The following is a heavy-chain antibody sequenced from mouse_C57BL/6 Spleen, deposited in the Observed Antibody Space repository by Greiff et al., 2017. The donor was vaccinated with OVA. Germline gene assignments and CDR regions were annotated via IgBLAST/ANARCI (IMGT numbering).Heavy chain of an antibody. J-gene: IGHJ4*01. CDR1: GAASTYYN. CDR2: INPNYGTT. D-gene: IGHD1-1*01. V-gene: IGHV1-39*01. CDR3: ARRENYYGSSYGEAMDY. Sequence: VQLQQSGPELVKPGASVKISCKDSGAASTYYNMNWVKQSNGKSLEWIGVINPNYGTTSYNQKFKGKATLTVDQSSSTAYMQLNSLTSEDSAVYYCARRENYYGSSYGEAMDYWGQGTSVTVSS.